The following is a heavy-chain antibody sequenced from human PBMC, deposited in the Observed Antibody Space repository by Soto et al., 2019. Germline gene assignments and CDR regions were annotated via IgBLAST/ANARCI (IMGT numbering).Heavy chain of an antibody. CDR3: ARHKRDLRFLEWSYYFDY. V-gene: IGHV3-30-3*01. Sequence: QVQLVESGGDVVQPGRTLRLSCAVSGFTFSRYAMHWVHQAQGKEMEWVAVISYDGSNKYYADSVKGRFTISRDNSKNTLYLQMNSLRAEDTAVYYCARHKRDLRFLEWSYYFDYWGQGTLVTVSS. J-gene: IGHJ4*02. D-gene: IGHD3-3*01. CDR1: GFTFSRYA. CDR2: ISYDGSNK.